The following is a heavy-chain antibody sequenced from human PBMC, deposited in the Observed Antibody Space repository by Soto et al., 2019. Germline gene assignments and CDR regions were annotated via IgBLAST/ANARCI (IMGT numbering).Heavy chain of an antibody. CDR1: GFSLSNTRVG. CDR3: TRIEKGSATYT. D-gene: IGHD3-10*01. J-gene: IGHJ5*02. V-gene: IGHV2-26*01. Sequence: QVTLKESGPVLVNPTETLTLTCTVSGFSLSNTRVGVSWIRQPPGKALEWLAHIFSNDEKSYSTSLKSRLTSSKDTSKSQVVLSMTNMDPVDTATYYCTRIEKGSATYTWGQGTLVTVSS. CDR2: IFSNDEK.